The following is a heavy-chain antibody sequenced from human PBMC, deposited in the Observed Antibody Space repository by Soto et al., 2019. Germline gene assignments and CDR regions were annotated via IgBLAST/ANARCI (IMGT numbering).Heavy chain of an antibody. V-gene: IGHV4-39*07. CDR2: INHSGST. CDR1: GGSISSSSYY. Sequence: PSETLSLTCTVSGGSISSSSYYWGWIRQPPGKGLEWIGEINHSGSTNYNPSLKSRVTISVDTSKNQFSLKLSSVTAADTAVYYCASGETTSRRGWLDPWGQGTLVTVSS. J-gene: IGHJ5*02. D-gene: IGHD4-17*01. CDR3: ASGETTSRRGWLDP.